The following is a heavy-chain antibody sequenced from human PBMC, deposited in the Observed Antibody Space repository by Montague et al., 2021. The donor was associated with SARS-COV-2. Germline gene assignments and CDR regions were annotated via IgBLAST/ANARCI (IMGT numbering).Heavy chain of an antibody. J-gene: IGHJ4*02. D-gene: IGHD3-10*01. CDR2: IHHSGST. CDR3: ATQAGRVTSGSLDY. CDR1: GGSINSFY. Sequence: SETLSLTCTVSGGSINSFYWSWVRQSPGKRMEWIGYIHHSGSTKYNPSLQSRVTMSLDTSRDQLSLKLSSVTAADTAMYYCATQAGRVTSGSLDYWGQGTQVTVSS. V-gene: IGHV4-59*08.